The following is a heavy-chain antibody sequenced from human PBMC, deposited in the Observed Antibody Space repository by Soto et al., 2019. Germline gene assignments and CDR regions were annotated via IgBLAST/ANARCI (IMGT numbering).Heavy chain of an antibody. CDR3: ASRYDSSAVIDWYFDL. CDR1: GYSFTDYW. J-gene: IGHJ2*01. Sequence: EVQLVQSGAEVKKPGESLWISCKGSGYSFTDYWIGWVRQMPGKGLEWMGIIYPYDSDTRYSPSFQGQVTISTDKSIRTPSLQWTSLQASDTAMYYCASRYDSSAVIDWYFDLWGRGTQVTVSP. D-gene: IGHD3-22*01. V-gene: IGHV5-51*01. CDR2: IYPYDSDT.